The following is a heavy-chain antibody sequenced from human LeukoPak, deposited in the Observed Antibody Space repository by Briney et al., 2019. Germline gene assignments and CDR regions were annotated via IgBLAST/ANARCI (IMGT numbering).Heavy chain of an antibody. CDR2: IRYDGNNK. V-gene: IGHV3-30*02. D-gene: IGHD3-22*01. Sequence: GGSLRLSCGASGFTFSNYGMLWVRQAPGKGLDWVAFIRYDGNNKLYADSVKGRFAISRDNSKNTLYLQMNSLRAEDTAVYYCAKVYDYYDSSGYYFYFDYWGQGTLVTVSS. CDR1: GFTFSNYG. CDR3: AKVYDYYDSSGYYFYFDY. J-gene: IGHJ4*02.